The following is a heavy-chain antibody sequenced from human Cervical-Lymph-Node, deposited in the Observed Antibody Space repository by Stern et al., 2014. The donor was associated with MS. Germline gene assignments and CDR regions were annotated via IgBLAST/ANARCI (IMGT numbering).Heavy chain of an antibody. CDR2: ITGDGSAT. CDR3: ARDDDGPGALISY. J-gene: IGHJ4*02. V-gene: IGHV3-74*01. D-gene: IGHD1-1*01. CDR1: GFTFSTHW. Sequence: EVQLVESGGGLVQPGGSLRLSCTVSGFTFSTHWMLWVRLVPGKGLVWVSRITGDGSATAYADSVKGRFTISRDNAKNMLYLQMNSLSADDTAVYYCARDDDGPGALISYWGQGTLVTVSS.